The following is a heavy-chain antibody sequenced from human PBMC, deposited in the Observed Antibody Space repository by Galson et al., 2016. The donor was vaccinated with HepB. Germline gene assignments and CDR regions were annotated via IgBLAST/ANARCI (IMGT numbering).Heavy chain of an antibody. CDR2: IHSDGSST. Sequence: SLRLSCAASGFSINTYWMHWVRQAPGKGLVWVSRIHSDGSSTNSADSVKGRFTISRDNAKNTLFLQINSLRADDTAVYFCAKGSDYYDSRSLNYWGQGTPVTVSS. CDR1: GFSINTYW. CDR3: AKGSDYYDSRSLNY. V-gene: IGHV3-74*01. D-gene: IGHD3-22*01. J-gene: IGHJ4*02.